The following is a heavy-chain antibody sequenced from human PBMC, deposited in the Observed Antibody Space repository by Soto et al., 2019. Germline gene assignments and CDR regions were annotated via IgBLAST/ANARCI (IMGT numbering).Heavy chain of an antibody. D-gene: IGHD6-13*01. J-gene: IGHJ3*02. Sequence: GESLKISCKGSGYNFNRYWIGWVRQMPGKGLEWMGVIYPGDSYTRYSPSLQGQVTISADKSSSAAYLQWSSLQASDTATYYCARSLVNGTYEAFDIWGQGTMVTVSS. V-gene: IGHV5-51*01. CDR2: IYPGDSYT. CDR1: GYNFNRYW. CDR3: ARSLVNGTYEAFDI.